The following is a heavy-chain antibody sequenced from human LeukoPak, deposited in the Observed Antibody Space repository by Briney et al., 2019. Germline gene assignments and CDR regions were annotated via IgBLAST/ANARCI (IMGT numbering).Heavy chain of an antibody. Sequence: GGSLRLSCAASVLTFDDYAMSWVRQAPEKGLEWVSGIRWNSGTIAYADSVKGRFTISRDNSKNSLYLQMNSLRTEDTALYYCAKDAGSNYSGWSNWFDPWGQGALVTVSS. J-gene: IGHJ5*02. CDR1: VLTFDDYA. D-gene: IGHD6-19*01. V-gene: IGHV3-9*01. CDR3: AKDAGSNYSGWSNWFDP. CDR2: IRWNSGTI.